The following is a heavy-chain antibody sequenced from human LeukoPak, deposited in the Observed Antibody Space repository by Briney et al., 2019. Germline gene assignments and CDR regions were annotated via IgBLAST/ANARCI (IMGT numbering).Heavy chain of an antibody. J-gene: IGHJ2*01. Sequence: SETLSLTCTVSGASISTYFWSWIRQPAGKGLEWIGRMYTSGSTNYNPSLKSRVTMSVDTSKNQLSLKLSSVTAADTAVYFCARDNGGDYWYSDIWGRGTLVTVSS. CDR3: ARDNGGDYWYSDI. D-gene: IGHD2-21*01. CDR2: MYTSGST. V-gene: IGHV4-4*07. CDR1: GASISTYF.